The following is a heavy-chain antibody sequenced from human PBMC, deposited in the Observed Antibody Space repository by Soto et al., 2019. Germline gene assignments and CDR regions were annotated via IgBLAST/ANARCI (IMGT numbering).Heavy chain of an antibody. J-gene: IGHJ6*02. V-gene: IGHV1-69*13. Sequence: SVKVSCKASGGTFSSYAMSWVRQAPGQGLEWMGGIIPIFGTANYAQKFQGRVTITADESTSTAYMELSSLRSEDTAVYYCARDERGITMVRGVKNPYYYYGMDVWGQGTTVTVSS. CDR2: IIPIFGTA. CDR1: GGTFSSYA. D-gene: IGHD3-10*01. CDR3: ARDERGITMVRGVKNPYYYYGMDV.